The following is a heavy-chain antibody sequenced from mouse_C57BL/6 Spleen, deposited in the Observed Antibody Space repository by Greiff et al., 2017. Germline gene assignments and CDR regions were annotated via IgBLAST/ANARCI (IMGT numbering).Heavy chain of an antibody. Sequence: QVQLQQSGPELVKPGASVKISCKASGYAFSSSWMNWVKQRPGKGLEWIGRIYPGDGDTNYNGTFKGKGTLTADKSSSTAYMQLSSLTSEDSSVYFWARSETYYFDYWGQGTTLTVSS. CDR2: IYPGDGDT. V-gene: IGHV1-82*01. CDR3: ARSETYYFDY. CDR1: GYAFSSSW. J-gene: IGHJ2*01.